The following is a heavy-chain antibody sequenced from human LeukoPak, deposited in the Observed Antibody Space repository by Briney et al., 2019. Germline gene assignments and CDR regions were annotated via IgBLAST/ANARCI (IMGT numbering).Heavy chain of an antibody. J-gene: IGHJ4*02. V-gene: IGHV3-23*01. CDR1: GFTFSSYA. Sequence: GSLRLSCAASGFTFSSYAMSWVRQAPGKGLEWVSAISGSGGSTYYADSVKGRFTISRDNSKNTLYLQMNSQRAEDTAVYYCAKLGGSSIAVANWGQGTLVTVSS. CDR3: AKLGGSSIAVAN. D-gene: IGHD6-19*01. CDR2: ISGSGGST.